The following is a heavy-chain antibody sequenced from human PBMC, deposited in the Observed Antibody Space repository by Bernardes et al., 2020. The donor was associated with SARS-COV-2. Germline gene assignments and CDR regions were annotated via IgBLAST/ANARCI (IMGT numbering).Heavy chain of an antibody. CDR3: ARDLWFGEGRYFDY. CDR1: GFTFSSYG. CDR2: IWYDGSNK. D-gene: IGHD3-10*01. V-gene: IGHV3-33*01. Sequence: GGSLRPSCAASGFTFSSYGMHWVRQAPGKGLEWVAVIWYDGSNKYYADSVKGRFTISRDNSKNTLYLQMNSLRAEDTAVYYCARDLWFGEGRYFDYWGQGTLVTVSS. J-gene: IGHJ4*02.